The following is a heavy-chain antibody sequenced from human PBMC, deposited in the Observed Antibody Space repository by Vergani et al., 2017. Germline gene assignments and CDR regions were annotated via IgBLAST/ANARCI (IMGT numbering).Heavy chain of an antibody. D-gene: IGHD3-10*01. CDR1: GDSISSGNN. V-gene: IGHV4-61*01. Sequence: QVNLQESGPGLVKPSETLSLTCAVSGDSISSGNNWSWIRQPPGKGLEWMGYVSFRGDTLYDPSVKGRMTISLNTSSNQFSLYLTSVTAADTAVYYCARSRIYYGAGSPGYWGQGTLVTVSS. CDR3: ARSRIYYGAGSPGY. CDR2: VSFRGDT. J-gene: IGHJ4*02.